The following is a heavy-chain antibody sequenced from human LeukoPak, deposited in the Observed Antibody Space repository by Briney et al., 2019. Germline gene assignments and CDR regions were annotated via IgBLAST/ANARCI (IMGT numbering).Heavy chain of an antibody. J-gene: IGHJ4*02. CDR2: INHSGST. CDR3: ARDEETYYDFWSGSRYFDY. D-gene: IGHD3-3*01. CDR1: GGSFSGYY. Sequence: SETLSLTCAVHGGSFSGYYWSWIRQPPGKGLEWIGEINHSGSTNYNPSLKSRVTISVDTSKNQFSLKLSSVTAADTAVYYCARDEETYYDFWSGSRYFDYWGQGTLVTVSS. V-gene: IGHV4-34*01.